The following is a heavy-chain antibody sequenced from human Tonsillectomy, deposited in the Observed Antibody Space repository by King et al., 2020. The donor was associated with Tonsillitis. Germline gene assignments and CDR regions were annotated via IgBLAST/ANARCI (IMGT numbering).Heavy chain of an antibody. D-gene: IGHD6-19*01. CDR1: GFTFSSYG. V-gene: IGHV3-30*18. Sequence: HVQLVESGGGVVQPGRSLRLSCAASGFTFSSYGMHWVRQAPGKGLEWVALILYDGRNKYYEDSVKGRFTVSRDNSKNTLYLQMDSLRNEDTAVYYCAKGPPAVAGKTSFDYWGQGSLVTVSS. J-gene: IGHJ4*02. CDR2: ILYDGRNK. CDR3: AKGPPAVAGKTSFDY.